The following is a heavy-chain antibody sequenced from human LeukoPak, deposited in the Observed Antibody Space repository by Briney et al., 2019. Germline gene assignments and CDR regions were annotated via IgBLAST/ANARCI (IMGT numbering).Heavy chain of an antibody. D-gene: IGHD6-13*01. CDR1: GGTFSSYA. CDR3: ARGGSPSIAAAGTVLQTFDY. CDR2: IIPIFGTA. Sequence: LVKVSCKASGGTFSSYAISWVRQAPGQGLEWMGGIIPIFGTANYAQKFQGRVTITADESTSTAYMELSSLRSEDTAVYYCARGGSPSIAAAGTVLQTFDYWGQGTLVTVSS. V-gene: IGHV1-69*01. J-gene: IGHJ4*02.